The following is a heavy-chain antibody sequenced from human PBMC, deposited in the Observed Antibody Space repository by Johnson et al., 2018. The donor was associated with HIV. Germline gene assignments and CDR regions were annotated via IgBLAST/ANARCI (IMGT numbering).Heavy chain of an antibody. D-gene: IGHD2-2*01. J-gene: IGHJ3*02. V-gene: IGHV3-30*14. CDR1: GFTFSSYA. CDR3: ARRSITSDGFDI. Sequence: QVQLVESGGGVVQPGRSLRLSCAASGFTFSSYAMHWVHQAPGKGLEWVAVISYDGSNKYYADSVKGRFTTSRENYKNSFYLHMNSLRAGDTAVYYCARRSITSDGFDIWGQGTMVTVSS. CDR2: ISYDGSNK.